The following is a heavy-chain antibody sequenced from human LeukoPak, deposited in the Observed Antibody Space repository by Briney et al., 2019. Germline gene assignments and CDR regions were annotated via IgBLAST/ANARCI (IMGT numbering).Heavy chain of an antibody. CDR3: VATERWLQWDY. J-gene: IGHJ4*02. Sequence: PSETLSLTCTVSGTSISSYYWSWIRQPPGQGLEWIAFISNSVSTNYNPSLKSRVTISLDTSRKQLSLRLSSVIAADTAVYYCVATERWLQWDYWGQGTLVTVSS. CDR2: ISNSVST. V-gene: IGHV4-4*08. CDR1: GTSISSYY. D-gene: IGHD5-24*01.